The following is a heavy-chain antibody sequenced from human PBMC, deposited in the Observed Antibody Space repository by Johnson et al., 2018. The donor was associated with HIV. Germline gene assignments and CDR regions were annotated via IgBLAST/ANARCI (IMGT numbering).Heavy chain of an antibody. CDR3: ARPIARGASDI. CDR1: GFTFSSYA. D-gene: IGHD3-10*01. V-gene: IGHV3-30*04. J-gene: IGHJ3*02. Sequence: QVQLVESGGGVVQPGMSLRLSCAASGFTFSSYAMHWVRQAPGKGLEWVAVISYDGSNKYYADSVKGRFTISRDNSKNSLYLQMNSLRAEDTAVYYCARPIARGASDIWGQGTMVTVSS. CDR2: ISYDGSNK.